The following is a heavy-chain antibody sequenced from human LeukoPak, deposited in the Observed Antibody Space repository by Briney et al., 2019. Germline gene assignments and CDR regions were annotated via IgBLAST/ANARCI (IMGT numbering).Heavy chain of an antibody. J-gene: IGHJ4*02. CDR1: GFTFTSYG. D-gene: IGHD4-17*01. CDR3: ARPTRGGSRSYGDYGSDY. V-gene: IGHV3-30*02. CDR2: IRYDGSNK. Sequence: QAGGSLRLSCAASGFTFTSYGIHWVRQAPGKGLEWVAFIRYDGSNKYYADSVKGRFTISRDNSKNTLYLQMNSLRAEDTAVYYCARPTRGGSRSYGDYGSDYWGQGTLVTVSS.